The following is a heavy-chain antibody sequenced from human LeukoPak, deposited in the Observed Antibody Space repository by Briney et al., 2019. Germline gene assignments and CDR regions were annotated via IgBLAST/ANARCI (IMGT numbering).Heavy chain of an antibody. CDR3: ARTPPLYGSGYDY. CDR2: IIPIFGTA. CDR1: GGTFSSYA. J-gene: IGHJ4*02. V-gene: IGHV1-69*05. D-gene: IGHD3-10*01. Sequence: SVKVSCKASGGTFSSYAISWVRQAPGQGLEWMGGIIPIFGTANYAQKLQGRVTMTTDTSTSTAYMELRSLRSDDTAVYYCARTPPLYGSGYDYWGQGTLVTVSS.